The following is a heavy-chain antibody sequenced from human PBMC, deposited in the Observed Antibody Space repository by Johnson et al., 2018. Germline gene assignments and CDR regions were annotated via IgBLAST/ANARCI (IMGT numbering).Heavy chain of an antibody. V-gene: IGHV3-73*01. J-gene: IGHJ6*02. Sequence: VQLQESGGGLVQPGGSLKLSCAASEFTFSAFAIHWVRQASGKGLEWVGRIRSRANRSATAYGGSVKGRFTVSRDDAKNTAYLQMTSLKTEDTAVYYCTRLYSSGMDVWGQGTTVTVS. CDR1: EFTFSAFA. D-gene: IGHD2-8*01. CDR2: IRSRANRSAT. CDR3: TRLYSSGMDV.